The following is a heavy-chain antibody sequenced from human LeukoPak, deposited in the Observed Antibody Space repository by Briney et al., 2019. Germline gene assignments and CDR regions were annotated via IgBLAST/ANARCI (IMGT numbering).Heavy chain of an antibody. Sequence: GGSLRLSCAASGYTFSNYWMSWVRQTPGKGLEWVANIKEDGSDKYYVDSLKGRFTISRDNAKNSLYLQMNSLRAEDTAVYYCAKDRTRQAYWGQGTLVTVSS. V-gene: IGHV3-7*03. D-gene: IGHD3-3*01. J-gene: IGHJ4*02. CDR2: IKEDGSDK. CDR3: AKDRTRQAY. CDR1: GYTFSNYW.